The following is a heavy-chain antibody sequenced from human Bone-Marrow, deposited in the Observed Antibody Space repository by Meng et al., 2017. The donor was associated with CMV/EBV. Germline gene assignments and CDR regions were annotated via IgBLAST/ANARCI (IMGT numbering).Heavy chain of an antibody. CDR2: INPKSGGT. V-gene: IGHV1-2*02. D-gene: IGHD1-26*01. CDR1: GYRLTDNY. J-gene: IGHJ4*02. CDR3: GRVDSGSYTYFDH. Sequence: KASGYRLTDNYIHWVRQAPGQGLEWMGWINPKSGGTNYAQVFQGRVTMTRDTSISTAYMELSRLRPDDTAVYYCGRVDSGSYTYFDHWGQGTLVTVSS.